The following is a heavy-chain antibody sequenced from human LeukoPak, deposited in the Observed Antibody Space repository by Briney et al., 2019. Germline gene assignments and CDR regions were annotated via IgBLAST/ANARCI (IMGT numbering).Heavy chain of an antibody. Sequence: GGSLRLSCAASGFTFSSYEMSWVRQAPGKGLEWVSYISGSGGTIYYADSVKGRFTISRDNAKNTLYLQMNSLRAEDTAVYYCARDRGRLYCSSTSCPGWFDPWGQGTLVTVSS. J-gene: IGHJ5*02. CDR2: ISGSGGTI. D-gene: IGHD2-2*01. CDR1: GFTFSSYE. V-gene: IGHV3-48*03. CDR3: ARDRGRLYCSSTSCPGWFDP.